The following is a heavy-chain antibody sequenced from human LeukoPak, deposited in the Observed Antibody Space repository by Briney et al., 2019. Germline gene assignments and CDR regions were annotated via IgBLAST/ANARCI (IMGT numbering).Heavy chain of an antibody. V-gene: IGHV3-66*02. D-gene: IGHD6-19*01. CDR3: ASPNSMAGTHYFHY. CDR1: GFTVITSY. Sequence: GGSLRLSCAASGFTVITSYMSWVRQAPGKGLEWVSTISAGSGNTYYAASVKGRFTISRDNSKSTLYLQMDSLRAEDTAVYYCASPNSMAGTHYFHYWGQGTLVTVSS. CDR2: ISAGSGNT. J-gene: IGHJ4*02.